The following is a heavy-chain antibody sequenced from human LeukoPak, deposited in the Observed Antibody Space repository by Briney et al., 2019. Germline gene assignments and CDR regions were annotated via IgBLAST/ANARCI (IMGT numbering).Heavy chain of an antibody. J-gene: IGHJ4*02. D-gene: IGHD3-22*01. CDR3: ARRVVVITGYDY. CDR1: GGSFSGYY. Sequence: SETLSLTCAVYGGSFSGYYWSWIRQPPGKGLEWIGEINHSGSTNYNPSHKSRVTISVDTSKNQFSLKLSSVTAADTAVYYCARRVVVITGYDYWGQGTLVTVSS. V-gene: IGHV4-34*01. CDR2: INHSGST.